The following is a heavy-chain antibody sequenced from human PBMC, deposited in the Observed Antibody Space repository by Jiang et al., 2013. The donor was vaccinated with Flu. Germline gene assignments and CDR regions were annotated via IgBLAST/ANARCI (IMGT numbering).Heavy chain of an antibody. CDR3: ARDDGSRDGYIDY. Sequence: KPSETLSLTCTVSGGSITSGTYFWGWIRQPPGKGLEWIGSIFYSGSTNYNPSLKSRVTISVDTSKNQFSLKLSSVTAADTAVYYCARDDGSRDGYIDYWGQGTLVTVSS. D-gene: IGHD5-24*01. CDR2: IFYSGST. CDR1: GGSITSGTYF. V-gene: IGHV4-39*07. J-gene: IGHJ4*02.